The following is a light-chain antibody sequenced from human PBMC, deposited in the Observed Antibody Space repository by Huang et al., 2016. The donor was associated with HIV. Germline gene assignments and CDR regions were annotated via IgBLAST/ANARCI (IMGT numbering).Light chain of an antibody. Sequence: DIQMTQSPPSLSASVGDRVTFTFRANQNITKSLNWYQQKPGKAPKLLIYTASTVESGVPSRVSGGGSGSRFTLNITNLQPEDFATYYCQQSFSVPRTFG. CDR3: QQSFSVPRT. V-gene: IGKV1-39*01. CDR2: TAS. CDR1: QNITKS. J-gene: IGKJ1*01.